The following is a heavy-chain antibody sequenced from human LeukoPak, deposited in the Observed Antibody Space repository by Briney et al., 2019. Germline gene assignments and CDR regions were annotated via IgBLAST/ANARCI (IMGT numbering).Heavy chain of an antibody. CDR1: GYTFTGCY. V-gene: IGHV1-2*02. J-gene: IGHJ4*02. Sequence: GASVKVSCKASGYTFTGCYIHWVRQAPGQGVEWMGWINPSSGGANYAHKFQGRVTMTRDTSITTAYMDLSSLRSDDTALYYCAREYCSGGSCYQGFDYWGQGALVTVSS. CDR2: INPSSGGA. CDR3: AREYCSGGSCYQGFDY. D-gene: IGHD2-15*01.